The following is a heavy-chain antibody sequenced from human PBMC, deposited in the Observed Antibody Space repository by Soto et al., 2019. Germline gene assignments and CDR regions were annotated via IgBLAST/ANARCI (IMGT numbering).Heavy chain of an antibody. D-gene: IGHD6-19*01. Sequence: QVQLQESGPGLVKPSQTLSLTCTVSGGSISSGGYYWSWIRQHPGKGLEWIGYIYYSGSTYYNPSLKRRVTISVDTSKNQFSLKLSSVTAADTAVYYCARQRYSSGAYFDYWGQGTLVTVSS. CDR2: IYYSGST. V-gene: IGHV4-31*03. CDR1: GGSISSGGYY. CDR3: ARQRYSSGAYFDY. J-gene: IGHJ4*02.